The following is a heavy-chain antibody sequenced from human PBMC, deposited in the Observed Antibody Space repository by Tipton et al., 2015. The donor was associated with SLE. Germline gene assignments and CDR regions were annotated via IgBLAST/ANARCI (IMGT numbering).Heavy chain of an antibody. CDR1: GGSFSGYY. CDR3: AGRYCSSTSCQRIFDI. J-gene: IGHJ3*02. Sequence: TLSLTCAVYGGSFSGYYWSWIRQPPGKGLEWIGEINHSGSTNYNPSLKSRVTISVDTSKNQFSLKLSSVTAADTAAYYCAGRYCSSTSCQRIFDIWGQGTMVTVSS. CDR2: INHSGST. D-gene: IGHD2-2*01. V-gene: IGHV4-34*01.